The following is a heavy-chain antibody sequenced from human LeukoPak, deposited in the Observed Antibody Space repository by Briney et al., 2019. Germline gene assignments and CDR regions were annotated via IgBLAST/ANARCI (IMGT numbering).Heavy chain of an antibody. J-gene: IGHJ4*02. Sequence: GASVKVSCKASGYTFTSYDINWVRQATGQGLEWMGWMNPNSGNTGYAQKFQGRVTLTRNTSIGTAYMELSSLRSDDTAVYYCARGRSAVGTYYFDYWGQGTLVTVSS. V-gene: IGHV1-8*01. CDR2: MNPNSGNT. CDR3: ARGRSAVGTYYFDY. CDR1: GYTFTSYD. D-gene: IGHD6-13*01.